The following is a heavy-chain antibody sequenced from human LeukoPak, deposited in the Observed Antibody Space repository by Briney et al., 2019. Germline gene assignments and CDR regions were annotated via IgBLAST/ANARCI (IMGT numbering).Heavy chain of an antibody. J-gene: IGHJ4*02. D-gene: IGHD3-10*01. CDR2: ISGSGGST. V-gene: IGHV3-23*01. CDR3: AKDTLWFGRVPDW. CDR1: GFTFSSYA. Sequence: PGGPLRLSCAASGFTFSSYAMSWVRQAPGPGLEWVSAISGSGGSTYYADSVKGRFTISRDNSKNTLYLQMNSLRAEDTAVYYCAKDTLWFGRVPDWWGQGTLVTVSS.